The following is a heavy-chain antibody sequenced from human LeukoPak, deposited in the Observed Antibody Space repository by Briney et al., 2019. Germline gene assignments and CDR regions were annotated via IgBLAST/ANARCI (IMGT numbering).Heavy chain of an antibody. D-gene: IGHD3-22*01. CDR2: IYYSGST. V-gene: IGHV4-39*01. J-gene: IGHJ4*02. CDR3: ARQGYYDSHFDY. CDR1: GGSISSSSYY. Sequence: SETLSLTCTVSGGSISSSSYYWGWIRQPPGKGLEWIGSIYYSGSTYYNPSLKSRVTISVDTSKDQFSLKLSSVTAADTAVYYCARQGYYDSHFDYWGQGTLVTVSS.